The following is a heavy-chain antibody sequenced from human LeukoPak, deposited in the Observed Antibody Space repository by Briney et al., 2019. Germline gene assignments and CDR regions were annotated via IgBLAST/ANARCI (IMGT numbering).Heavy chain of an antibody. CDR2: SSAYNGNT. CDR3: ARDRNYYGSGSYSGDVHAFDI. V-gene: IGHV1-18*01. J-gene: IGHJ3*02. CDR1: GYSFTSYG. Sequence: GASVKVSCKASGYSFTSYGISWVRQAPGQGLEWMGWSSAYNGNTNYAQKLQGRVTMTTDTSTSTAYMELRSLRSEDTAVYYCARDRNYYGSGSYSGDVHAFDIWGQGTMVTVSS. D-gene: IGHD3-10*01.